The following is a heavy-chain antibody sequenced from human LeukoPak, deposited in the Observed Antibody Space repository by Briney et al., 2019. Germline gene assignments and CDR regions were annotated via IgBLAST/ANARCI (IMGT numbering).Heavy chain of an antibody. V-gene: IGHV4-4*02. J-gene: IGHJ5*02. CDR1: SGSISTKNW. CDR3: ARRGIRGLDP. CDR2: IYPSGST. D-gene: IGHD3-16*01. Sequence: SETLSLTCAVSSGSISTKNWWSWVRQPPGKGLEWIGEIYPSGSTNYNPSLKSRITISVDTSKNQFSLKLSSVTAADTAVYYCARRGIRGLDPWGQGTLVTVSS.